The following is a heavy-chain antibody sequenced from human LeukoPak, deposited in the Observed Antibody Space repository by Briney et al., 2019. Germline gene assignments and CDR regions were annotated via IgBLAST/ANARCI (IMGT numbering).Heavy chain of an antibody. J-gene: IGHJ4*02. D-gene: IGHD1-20*01. Sequence: GGSLRLSCAASGFTFSRYTMNWVRQAPGKGLEWVSYISSSGDTKYYADSVRGRFTISRDNAKNSLYLQMNSLRAEDTAVYYCARDLGDSNWRYSDYWGQGTLVTVSS. CDR2: ISSSGDTK. V-gene: IGHV3-48*04. CDR1: GFTFSRYT. CDR3: ARDLGDSNWRYSDY.